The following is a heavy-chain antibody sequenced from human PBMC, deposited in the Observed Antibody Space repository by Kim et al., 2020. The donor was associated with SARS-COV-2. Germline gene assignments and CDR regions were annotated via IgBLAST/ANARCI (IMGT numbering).Heavy chain of an antibody. Sequence: AISYSPSFQGQVTIAADKSISTAYLQWSSLKASDTAMYYCARQLSVSRNYYFNNWGQGTLVTVSS. J-gene: IGHJ4*02. CDR2: AI. V-gene: IGHV5-51*01. CDR3: ARQLSVSRNYYFNN. D-gene: IGHD3-16*02.